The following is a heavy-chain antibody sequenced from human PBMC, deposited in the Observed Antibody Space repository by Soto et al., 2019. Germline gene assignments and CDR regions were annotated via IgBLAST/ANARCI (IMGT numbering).Heavy chain of an antibody. V-gene: IGHV3-72*01. CDR2: TRNKANSYTT. Sequence: EVQLVESGGGLVQPGGSLRLSCAASGFTFSDHYMDWVRQAPGKGLEWVGRTRNKANSYTTEYAASVKGRLTISRDDSKNSLYLQMNSLKTEDTAVYYCARGGYCSRTSCQGDYYGMDVWGQGTTVTVSS. CDR1: GFTFSDHY. J-gene: IGHJ6*02. D-gene: IGHD2-2*01. CDR3: ARGGYCSRTSCQGDYYGMDV.